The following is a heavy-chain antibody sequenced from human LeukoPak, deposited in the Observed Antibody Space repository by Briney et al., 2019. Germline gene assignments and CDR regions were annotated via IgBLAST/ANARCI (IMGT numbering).Heavy chain of an antibody. CDR3: VRDSGWSRFDY. D-gene: IGHD6-19*01. V-gene: IGHV3-7*01. CDR2: IKQDGSEK. Sequence: GGSLRLSCVASGFTFSSYWMNWVRQAPGTGLEWLASIKQDGSEKYHVAYVPGRFTISRDNAKDSLYLQMTSLRAEDTAVYYSVRDSGWSRFDYWGQGILVTVSS. J-gene: IGHJ4*02. CDR1: GFTFSSYW.